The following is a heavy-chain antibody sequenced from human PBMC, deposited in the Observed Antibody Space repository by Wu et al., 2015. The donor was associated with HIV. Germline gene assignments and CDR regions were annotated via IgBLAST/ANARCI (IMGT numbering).Heavy chain of an antibody. CDR1: GYTFYSFG. V-gene: IGHV1-18*01. CDR3: ARGIYSGGTGFFDS. Sequence: QVQLVQSGADVKKPGASVKVSCKTFGYTFYSFGIGWVRRAPGQGLEWMAWISVYSLHYALNFRGRLTTTIDTSTSTAYMELRNLTFDDTAVYYCARGIYSGGTGFFDSWGQGTLVKVPS. CDR2: ISVYSL. J-gene: IGHJ4*02. D-gene: IGHD4-23*01.